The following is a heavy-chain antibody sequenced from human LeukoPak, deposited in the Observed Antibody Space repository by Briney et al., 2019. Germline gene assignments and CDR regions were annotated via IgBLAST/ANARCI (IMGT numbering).Heavy chain of an antibody. Sequence: GGSLRLSCAASGFTFSSYAMHWVRQAPGKGLEWVAVISYDGSNKYYADSVKGRFTISRDNSKNTLYLQMNSLRAEDTAVYYCAKEFGVLRFLEWLSIFDYWGQGTLVTVSS. CDR3: AKEFGVLRFLEWLSIFDY. J-gene: IGHJ4*02. V-gene: IGHV3-30-3*01. D-gene: IGHD3-3*01. CDR1: GFTFSSYA. CDR2: ISYDGSNK.